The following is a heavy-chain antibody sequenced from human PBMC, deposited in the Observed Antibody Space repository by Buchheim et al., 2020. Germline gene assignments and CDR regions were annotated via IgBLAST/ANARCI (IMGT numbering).Heavy chain of an antibody. CDR2: ISGSGGST. Sequence: EVQLLESGGGLVQPGGSLRLSCAASGFTFSSYAMSWVRQAPGKGLEWVSAISGSGGSTYYADSVNGRFTISRDNSKNMLYLQMNSLRAEDTAVYYCAKATAGAAGLYYYYYYGMDVWGQGTT. CDR3: AKATAGAAGLYYYYYYGMDV. CDR1: GFTFSSYA. J-gene: IGHJ6*02. D-gene: IGHD6-13*01. V-gene: IGHV3-23*01.